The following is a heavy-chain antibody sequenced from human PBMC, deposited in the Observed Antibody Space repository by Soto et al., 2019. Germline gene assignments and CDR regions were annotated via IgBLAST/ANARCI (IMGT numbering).Heavy chain of an antibody. CDR3: ARSTGEYYYYGMDV. Sequence: PSETLSLTCAVYGGSFSGYYWSWIRQPPGKGLEWIGEINHSGSTNYNPSLKSRVTISVDTSKNQFSLKLSSVTAADTAVYYCARSTGEYYYYGMDVWGQGTTVTVAS. J-gene: IGHJ6*02. CDR2: INHSGST. V-gene: IGHV4-34*01. CDR1: GGSFSGYY. D-gene: IGHD7-27*01.